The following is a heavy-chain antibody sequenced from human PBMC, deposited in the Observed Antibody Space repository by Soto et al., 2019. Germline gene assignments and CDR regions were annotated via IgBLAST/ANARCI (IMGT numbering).Heavy chain of an antibody. CDR3: ARDTSMAIVVVPAAIGGRDWFDP. CDR2: ISAYNGNT. CDR1: GYTFTSYG. J-gene: IGHJ5*02. V-gene: IGHV1-18*04. Sequence: ASVKVSCKASGYTFTSYGIRWVRQAPGQGLEWMGWISAYNGNTNYAQKLQGRVTMTTDTSTSTAYMELRSLRSDDTAVYYCARDTSMAIVVVPAAIGGRDWFDPWGQGTLVTVSS. D-gene: IGHD2-2*03.